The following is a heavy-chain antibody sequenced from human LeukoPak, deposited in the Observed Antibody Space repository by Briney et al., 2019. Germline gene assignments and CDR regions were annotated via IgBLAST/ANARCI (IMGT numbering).Heavy chain of an antibody. V-gene: IGHV3-66*01. CDR1: GFTVSNNY. Sequence: GRSLRLSCAASGFTVSNNYMSWVRQAPGKGLEWVSIIYSGGTTYYADSVKGRFTISRDNSKNTLYLQMNSLRVEDTAVYYCARAVGGDCYCFDYWGQGTQVTVSS. J-gene: IGHJ4*02. D-gene: IGHD2-21*02. CDR3: ARAVGGDCYCFDY. CDR2: IYSGGTT.